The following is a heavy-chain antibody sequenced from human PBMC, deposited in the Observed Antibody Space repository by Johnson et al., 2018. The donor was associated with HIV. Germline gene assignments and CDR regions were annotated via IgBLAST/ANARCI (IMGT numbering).Heavy chain of an antibody. V-gene: IGHV3-49*03. CDR3: TTNFWSGFYPDAFDI. CDR1: GFTFGDYG. Sequence: VQLVESGGGLVQPGRSLRVSCTASGFTFGDYGVNWFRQAPGKGLAWVGLVRSKAYGGTEYAASVKGRFTVSRDDSKNIAYLQMNSLKIEDTAVYYCTTNFWSGFYPDAFDIWGQGTIVTVSS. D-gene: IGHD3-3*01. J-gene: IGHJ3*02. CDR2: VRSKAYGGT.